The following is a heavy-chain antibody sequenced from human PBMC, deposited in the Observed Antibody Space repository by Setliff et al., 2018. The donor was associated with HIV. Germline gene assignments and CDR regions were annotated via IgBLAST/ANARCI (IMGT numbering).Heavy chain of an antibody. CDR1: GGTFSSFA. CDR2: IIPAFDTA. J-gene: IGHJ4*02. CDR3: ARDGLLVAGIRFDY. V-gene: IGHV1-69*13. Sequence: ASVKVSCKPSGGTFSSFALSWVRQAPGQGLEWMGGIIPAFDTAHYAQKLQGRVTITADESTGTSYMMLSSLRSEETAVYYCARDGLLVAGIRFDYWGQGTLVTVSS. D-gene: IGHD6-19*01.